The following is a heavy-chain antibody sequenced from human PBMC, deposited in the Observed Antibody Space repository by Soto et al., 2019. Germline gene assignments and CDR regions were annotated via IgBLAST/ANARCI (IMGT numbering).Heavy chain of an antibody. CDR2: INHSGST. V-gene: IGHV4-34*01. Sequence: KGLGWIGEINHSGSTNYNPSLKSRVTISVDTSKNQFSLKLSSVTAEDTAVYFFFFQAKDGIQDARSVSAFLLNRSSDL. D-gene: IGHD1-1*01. CDR3: FFQAKDGIQDARSVSAFLLNRSSDL. J-gene: IGHJ2*01.